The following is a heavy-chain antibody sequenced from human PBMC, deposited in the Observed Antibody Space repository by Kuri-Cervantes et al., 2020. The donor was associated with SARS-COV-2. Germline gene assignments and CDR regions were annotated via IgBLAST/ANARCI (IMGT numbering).Heavy chain of an antibody. CDR3: ARDRRHYDFWSGYSHDAFDI. D-gene: IGHD3-3*01. J-gene: IGHJ3*02. CDR2: MNPNSGNT. CDR1: GYSFTSYD. Sequence: ASVKVSCKASGYSFTSYDINWVRQATGQGLEWVGWMNPNSGNTDYAQKFQGRVTMTRNTSISTAYMELSSLRSEDTAVYYCARDRRHYDFWSGYSHDAFDIWGQGTMVTVSS. V-gene: IGHV1-8*02.